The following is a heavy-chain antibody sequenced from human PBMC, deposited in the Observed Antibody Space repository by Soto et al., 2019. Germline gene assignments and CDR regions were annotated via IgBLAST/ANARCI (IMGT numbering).Heavy chain of an antibody. CDR3: ARLRIATNNYKWFDP. CDR2: IYVTGAV. D-gene: IGHD2-21*01. CDR1: GAALNSGNYY. J-gene: IGHJ5*02. V-gene: IGHV4-31*03. Sequence: SETLSLTCSVSGAALNSGNYYWSWIRQVPGKGLEWIGHIYVTGAVDYNPPLRDRITISQDTSERQFSLNLRLVTAADTAVYYCARLRIATNNYKWFDPWGQGTLVTVSS.